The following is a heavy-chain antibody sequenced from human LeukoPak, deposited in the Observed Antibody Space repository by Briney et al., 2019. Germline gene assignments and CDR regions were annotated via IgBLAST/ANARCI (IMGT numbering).Heavy chain of an antibody. J-gene: IGHJ1*01. V-gene: IGHV3-21*01. Sequence: NSGGSLRLSCAASGFTFSSYSMNWVRQAPGKGLEWVSSISSSSSYIYYADSVKGRFTISRDNAKNSLYLQMNSLRAEDTAVYYCARDPYYYDSSGYHLAEYFQHWGQGTLVTVSS. D-gene: IGHD3-22*01. CDR1: GFTFSSYS. CDR2: ISSSSSYI. CDR3: ARDPYYYDSSGYHLAEYFQH.